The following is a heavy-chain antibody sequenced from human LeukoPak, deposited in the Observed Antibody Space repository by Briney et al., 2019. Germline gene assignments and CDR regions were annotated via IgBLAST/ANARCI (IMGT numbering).Heavy chain of an antibody. V-gene: IGHV4-61*02. Sequence: SQTLSLTCTVSGGSISSGSYYWSWIRQPAGKGLEWIGRIYNSGSTNYNPSLKSRVTISVDTSKNQFSLKLSSVTAADTAVYYCARATSYCSSTSCYSNAFDIWGQGTMVTVSS. CDR1: GGSISSGSYY. CDR3: ARATSYCSSTSCYSNAFDI. D-gene: IGHD2-2*01. CDR2: IYNSGST. J-gene: IGHJ3*02.